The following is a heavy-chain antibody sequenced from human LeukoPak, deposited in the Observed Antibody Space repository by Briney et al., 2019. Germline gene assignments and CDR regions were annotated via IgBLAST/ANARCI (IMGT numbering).Heavy chain of an antibody. CDR1: EVTVSTNE. CDR3: AGEMNTVRAFDY. J-gene: IGHJ4*02. D-gene: IGHD4-11*01. V-gene: IGHV3-66*01. Sequence: GALRLSCAAAEVTVSTNEMYWVWLAPGTGLGRVSVISGGGNTYYTDSVKGRFTISRDNSKNTLWLQMNSLRADDTAVYYCAGEMNTVRAFDYWGQGTLVTVSS. CDR2: ISGGGNT.